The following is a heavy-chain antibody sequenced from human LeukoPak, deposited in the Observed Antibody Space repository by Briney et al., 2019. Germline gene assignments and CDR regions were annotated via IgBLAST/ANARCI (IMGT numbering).Heavy chain of an antibody. CDR2: ISGSGGST. CDR3: AKLATIFGVVIIWSDY. D-gene: IGHD3-3*01. V-gene: IGHV3-23*01. J-gene: IGHJ4*02. Sequence: GGSLRLSCAASGFTFSSYALSWVRQAPGKGLEWVSAISGSGGSTYYADSVKGRFTISRDNSKNTLYLQMNSLRAEDTAVYYCAKLATIFGVVIIWSDYWGQGTLVTVSS. CDR1: GFTFSSYA.